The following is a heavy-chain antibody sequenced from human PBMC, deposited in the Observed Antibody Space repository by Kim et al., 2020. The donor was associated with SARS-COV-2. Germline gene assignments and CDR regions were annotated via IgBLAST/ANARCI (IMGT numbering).Heavy chain of an antibody. J-gene: IGHJ3*02. CDR3: ARDTRLLGHAFDI. CDR2: INPNIGGT. Sequence: ASVKVSCKASGYTFTGYYMHWVRQAPGQVLEWMGWINPNIGGTNYAQKCQGMVTMTRDTSISTAYMELSRLRADETAVYYCARDTRLLGHAFDIWGQERMVSVSS. D-gene: IGHD2-2*01. V-gene: IGHV1-2*02. CDR1: GYTFTGYY.